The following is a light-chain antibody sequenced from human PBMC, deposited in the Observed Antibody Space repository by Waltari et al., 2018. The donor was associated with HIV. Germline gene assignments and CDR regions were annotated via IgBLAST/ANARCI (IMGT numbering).Light chain of an antibody. V-gene: IGKV1-5*03. J-gene: IGKJ1*01. Sequence: DIQMTQSPSTLSASVGDRVTITCRASQSISSWLAWYQQIPGKAPKLLIYRASTLETGVPSRFSGSGSGTEFTLTISGLQPDDFATYYCQQYSEYSSRTFGQGTKVEVK. CDR3: QQYSEYSSRT. CDR1: QSISSW. CDR2: RAS.